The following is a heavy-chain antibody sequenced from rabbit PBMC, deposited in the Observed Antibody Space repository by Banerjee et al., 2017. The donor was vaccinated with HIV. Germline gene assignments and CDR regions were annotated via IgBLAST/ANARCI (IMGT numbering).Heavy chain of an antibody. D-gene: IGHD4-2*01. J-gene: IGHJ4*01. V-gene: IGHV1S45*01. CDR1: GFDISSYH. CDR2: IYTGSGST. Sequence: QEQLEESRGDLVKPGASLTLTCTASGFDISSYHMCWVRQAPGKGLEWIGCIYTGSGSTWYASWAKGRFTISKTSSTTVILQMTSLTAADTATYFCARDAGSMDVGFDLWGPGTLVTVS. CDR3: ARDAGSMDVGFDL.